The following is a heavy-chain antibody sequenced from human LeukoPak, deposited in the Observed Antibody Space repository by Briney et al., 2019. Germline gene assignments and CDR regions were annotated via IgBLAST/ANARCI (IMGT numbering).Heavy chain of an antibody. Sequence: SETLSLTCTVSGDSISSSSYYWGWIRQPPGKGLEWIGSIYYSGSTYYNPSLKSRVTISIDTSKNQFSLKLSTVTAADTAVYYCAGVQWELPNWFDPWGQGTLVTVSS. D-gene: IGHD1-26*01. J-gene: IGHJ5*02. CDR1: GDSISSSSYY. CDR2: IYYSGST. V-gene: IGHV4-39*07. CDR3: AGVQWELPNWFDP.